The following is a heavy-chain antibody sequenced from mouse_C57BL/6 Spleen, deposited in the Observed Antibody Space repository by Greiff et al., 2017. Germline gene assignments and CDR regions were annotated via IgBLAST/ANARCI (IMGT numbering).Heavy chain of an antibody. CDR2: INPSSGYT. CDR3: FPNILDITTVVAEDYAMDY. Sequence: QVQLQQSGAELAKPGASVKLSCKASGYTFPSYWMHWVKQRPGQGLEWIGYINPSSGYTKYNQKFKDKATLTADKSSSTAYMQLSSLTYEDSAVYYCFPNILDITTVVAEDYAMDYWGQGTSVTVSS. CDR1: GYTFPSYW. J-gene: IGHJ4*01. V-gene: IGHV1-7*01. D-gene: IGHD1-1*01.